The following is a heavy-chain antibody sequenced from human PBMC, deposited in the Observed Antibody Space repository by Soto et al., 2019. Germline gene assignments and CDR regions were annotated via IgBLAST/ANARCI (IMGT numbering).Heavy chain of an antibody. J-gene: IGHJ6*02. V-gene: IGHV4-4*02. CDR2: IYDSATT. Sequence: SETLSLTCAVPGGSTSSDNWWSWLRQPPGKGPEWIGEIYDSATTNYNPSLNSRVTISVDKSKNQFSLKMTSVTAADTAVYYCARRPIATFGVVITGYGLDVWGQGTTVTVSS. CDR1: GGSTSSDNW. CDR3: ARRPIATFGVVITGYGLDV. D-gene: IGHD3-3*01.